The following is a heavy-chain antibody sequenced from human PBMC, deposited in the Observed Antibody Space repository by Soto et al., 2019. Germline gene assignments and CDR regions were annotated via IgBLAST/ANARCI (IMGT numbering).Heavy chain of an antibody. CDR1: GYSISSGYY. V-gene: IGHV4-38-2*01. Sequence: SETLSLTCAVSGYSISSGYYWGWIRQPPGKGLEWIGSIYHSGSTYYNPSLKSRVTISVDTSKNQFSLKLSSVTAADTAVYYCARAYQPARELLYFDWFWFDPWGQGTLVTVSS. CDR3: ARAYQPARELLYFDWFWFDP. J-gene: IGHJ5*02. CDR2: IYHSGST. D-gene: IGHD3-9*01.